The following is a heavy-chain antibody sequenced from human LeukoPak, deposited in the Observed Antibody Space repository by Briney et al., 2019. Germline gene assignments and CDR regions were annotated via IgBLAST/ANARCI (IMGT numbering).Heavy chain of an antibody. CDR2: INGDGREE. D-gene: IGHD1-1*01. CDR1: GFTFSNAY. Sequence: PGGSLRLFCAASGFTFSNAYMSWVRQAPGKGLEWVANINGDGREEYYVDSLKGRFTISRDTAKNSLYLQMNGLRAEDTAVYYCARSPEKGTVDYWGQEPWSPSPQ. CDR3: ARSPEKGTVDY. V-gene: IGHV3-7*01. J-gene: IGHJ4*01.